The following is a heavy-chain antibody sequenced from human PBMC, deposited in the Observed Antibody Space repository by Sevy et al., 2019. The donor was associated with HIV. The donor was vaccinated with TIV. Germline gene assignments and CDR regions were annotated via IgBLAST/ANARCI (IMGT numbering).Heavy chain of an antibody. CDR1: GFTFGDYA. CDR3: NRAVQYEYDGTSYYDYFDY. V-gene: IGHV3-49*03. D-gene: IGHD3-22*01. CDR2: IRRRAFGGTI. Sequence: GGSLRLSCTASGFTFGDYAVGWFRQAPGKGLEWVSFIRRRAFGGTIEYAASVKGRFTISKDDSQSTAYLQMNSLKTEETAVYYCNRAVQYEYDGTSYYDYFDYWGQGTLVTVSS. J-gene: IGHJ4*02.